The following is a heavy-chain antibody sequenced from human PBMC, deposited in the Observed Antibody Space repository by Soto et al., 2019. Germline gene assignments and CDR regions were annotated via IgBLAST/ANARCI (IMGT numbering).Heavy chain of an antibody. Sequence: QLQLQESGPGLVKPWETLSLTCTVSGGSISSNSHYWGCIRQPPGKGLEWIASIYYSGSTYYNPSLKSRVTISVDTSKNQFSLKLTSVTAADMAVYYCARDGGAAGPWIDAFDIWGQGTMVTVSS. J-gene: IGHJ3*02. CDR2: IYYSGST. CDR3: ARDGGAAGPWIDAFDI. CDR1: GGSISSNSHY. D-gene: IGHD2-2*03. V-gene: IGHV4-39*02.